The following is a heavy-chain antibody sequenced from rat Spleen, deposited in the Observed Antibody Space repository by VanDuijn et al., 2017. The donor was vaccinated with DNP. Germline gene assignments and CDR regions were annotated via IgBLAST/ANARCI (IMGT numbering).Heavy chain of an antibody. V-gene: IGHV5-20*01. CDR3: AKANGRD. CDR2: ISYDGGST. Sequence: EVQLVESGGGLVQPGRSLKLSCAASGIIFSDYYMAWVRQAPTKGLEWVASISYDGGSTYYPDSVKGRFTISRDNAENTVYLQMNSLRSEDTATYYCAKANGRDWGQGVMVTVSS. J-gene: IGHJ2*01. D-gene: IGHD4-3*01. CDR1: GIIFSDYY.